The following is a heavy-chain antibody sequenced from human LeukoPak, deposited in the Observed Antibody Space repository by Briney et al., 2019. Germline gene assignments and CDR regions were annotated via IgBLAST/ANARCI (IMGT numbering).Heavy chain of an antibody. D-gene: IGHD4-23*01. CDR1: GYTFTTHD. Sequence: ASVKVSCKASGYTFTTHDINWVRQVPGHGLEWLGWMNSNSGNTGYAQKFQGRVAMTRDSSIGTAYLELSSLRSEDTAVYYCASVRWYDPWYWGQGTLVTVSS. V-gene: IGHV1-8*01. CDR3: ASVRWYDPWY. CDR2: MNSNSGNT. J-gene: IGHJ4*02.